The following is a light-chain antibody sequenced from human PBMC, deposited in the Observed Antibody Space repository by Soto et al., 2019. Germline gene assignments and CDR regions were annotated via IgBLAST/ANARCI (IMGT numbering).Light chain of an antibody. CDR1: RGGIASNF. CDR2: EDN. CDR3: QSYDITYGV. J-gene: IGLJ7*01. Sequence: NFMLTQPHSVSGSPGETVTISCTRSRGGIASNFVKWYQQRPGSAPRNVIYEDNYRPSGVPDRFSGSIDSSSNSASLTISGLRTEDEADYYCQSYDITYGVFGGGTQLTVL. V-gene: IGLV6-57*04.